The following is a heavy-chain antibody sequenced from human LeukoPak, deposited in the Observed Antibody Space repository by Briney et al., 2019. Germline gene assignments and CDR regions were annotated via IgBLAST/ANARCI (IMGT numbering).Heavy chain of an antibody. CDR1: GFTVSSNH. CDR3: ARLSSIAARGTRAYDY. J-gene: IGHJ4*02. CDR2: ISSSSSYI. V-gene: IGHV3-21*01. D-gene: IGHD6-6*01. Sequence: GGSLRLSCAASGFTVSSNHMSWVRQAPGKGLEWVSSISSSSSYIYYADSVKGRFTISRDNAKNSLYLQMNSLRAEDTAVYYCARLSSIAARGTRAYDYWGQGTLVTVSS.